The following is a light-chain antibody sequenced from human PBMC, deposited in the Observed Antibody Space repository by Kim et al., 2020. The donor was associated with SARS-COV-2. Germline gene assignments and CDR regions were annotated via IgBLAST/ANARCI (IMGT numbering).Light chain of an antibody. V-gene: IGLV3-21*01. Sequence: APGKTATITCGGNNVGGKSVHWYQQRPGQAPVVVIYYDTDRPSGIPERFSGSNSGDTATLTISRVEAGDEADYYCQVWDSTSDHWVFGGGTKLTVL. J-gene: IGLJ3*02. CDR2: YDT. CDR3: QVWDSTSDHWV. CDR1: NVGGKS.